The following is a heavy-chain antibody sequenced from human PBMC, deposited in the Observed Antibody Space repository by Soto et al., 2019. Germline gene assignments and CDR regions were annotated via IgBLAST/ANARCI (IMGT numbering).Heavy chain of an antibody. J-gene: IGHJ4*02. CDR1: GYTLTGYY. Sequence: ASVKVSCKDSGYTLTGYYMHWVRQAPGQGLEWRGWINPNSGGTNYAQKCQGRVTMTRDTSISTAYMELSRLRSDDTAVYYGARDVATDGYFDDWGQGTLVTVSS. D-gene: IGHD5-12*01. V-gene: IGHV1-2*02. CDR3: ARDVATDGYFDD. CDR2: INPNSGGT.